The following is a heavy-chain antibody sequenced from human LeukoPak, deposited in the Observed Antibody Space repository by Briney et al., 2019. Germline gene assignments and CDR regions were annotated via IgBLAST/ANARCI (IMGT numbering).Heavy chain of an antibody. Sequence: GGSLRLSCAASGITFNTYTMNWVRQAPGKGLEWVSSISSSSSYIYYAASVKGRFTISRDNAKNSLYLQMNRLRAEDTAVYYCARERQLERLTFGKEGSAFDYWGQGTLVTVSS. D-gene: IGHD1-1*01. CDR2: ISSSSSYI. V-gene: IGHV3-21*01. CDR3: ARERQLERLTFGKEGSAFDY. J-gene: IGHJ4*02. CDR1: GITFNTYT.